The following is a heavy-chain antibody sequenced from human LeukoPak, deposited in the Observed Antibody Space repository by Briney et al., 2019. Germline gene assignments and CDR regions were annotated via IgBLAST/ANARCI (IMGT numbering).Heavy chain of an antibody. CDR1: GYTFTSYG. CDR2: IIPIFGTA. V-gene: IGHV1-69*13. CDR3: ARVDSTRDGYNCIDY. J-gene: IGHJ4*02. Sequence: SVKVSCKASGYTFTSYGISWVRQAPGQGLEWMGGIIPIFGTANYAQKFQGRVTITADESTSTAYMELSSLRSEDTAVYYCARVDSTRDGYNCIDYWGQGTLVTVSS. D-gene: IGHD5-24*01.